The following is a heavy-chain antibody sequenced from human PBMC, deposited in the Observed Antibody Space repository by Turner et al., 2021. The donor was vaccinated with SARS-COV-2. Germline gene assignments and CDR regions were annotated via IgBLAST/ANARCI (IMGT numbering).Heavy chain of an antibody. CDR1: GGSITSGSSF. CDR3: ARLPVGYYGSGSYYHYGMDV. D-gene: IGHD3-10*01. Sequence: QVKLQESGPGLLKPSQTLSLTCTVSGGSITSGSSFWTWIRQPAGRGLEWIGRIYTSGNTVGIPDYNPSLKSRVSISVDSSRNQFSLKLSSVTAADTAVYYCARLPVGYYGSGSYYHYGMDVWGQGTTVTVSS. V-gene: IGHV4-61*02. J-gene: IGHJ6*02. CDR2: IYTSGNTVGIP.